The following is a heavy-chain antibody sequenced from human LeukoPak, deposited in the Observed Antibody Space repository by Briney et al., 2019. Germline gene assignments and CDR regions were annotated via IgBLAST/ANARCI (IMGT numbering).Heavy chain of an antibody. CDR1: GYTFTVYY. CDR3: ARDPGIVGATPVYFDY. D-gene: IGHD1-26*01. Sequence: ASVKVSCKASGYTFTVYYMHWVRQAPGQGLEWMGWINPNSGGTNYAQKFQGRVTMTRDTSISTAYMELSRLRSDDTAVYYCARDPGIVGATPVYFDYWGQGTLVTVSS. V-gene: IGHV1-2*02. CDR2: INPNSGGT. J-gene: IGHJ4*02.